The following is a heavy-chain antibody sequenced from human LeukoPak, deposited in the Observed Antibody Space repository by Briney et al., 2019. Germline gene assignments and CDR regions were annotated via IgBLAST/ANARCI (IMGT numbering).Heavy chain of an antibody. D-gene: IGHD1-26*01. J-gene: IGHJ4*02. CDR1: GGSISSGNW. V-gene: IGHV4-4*02. Sequence: SETLSLTCAVSGGSISSGNWWSWVRQPPGKGLEWIGEIHYSGSTNYNPSLKSRVTISVDKSKNQFSLNLSSVTAADTAVYYCARSFSGSYYFEYWGQGTLVTVSS. CDR2: IHYSGST. CDR3: ARSFSGSYYFEY.